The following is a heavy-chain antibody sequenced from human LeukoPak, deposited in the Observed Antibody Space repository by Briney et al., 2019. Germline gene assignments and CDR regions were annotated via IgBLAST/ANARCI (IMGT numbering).Heavy chain of an antibody. D-gene: IGHD6-6*01. V-gene: IGHV1-8*01. CDR3: AGRGIAARYRWSSLDYYMDV. CDR2: MNPNSGNT. J-gene: IGHJ6*03. CDR1: GYTFTSYD. Sequence: ASVKVSCKASGYTFTSYDINWVRQPTGQGLEWMGWMNPNSGNTGYAQKFQRRATMTRNTSISTAYMELSSLRSEDTAVYYCAGRGIAARYRWSSLDYYMDVWGKGTTVTVSS.